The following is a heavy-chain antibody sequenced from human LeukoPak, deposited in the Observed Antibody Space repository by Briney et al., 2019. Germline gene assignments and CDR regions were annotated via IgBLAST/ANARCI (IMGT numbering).Heavy chain of an antibody. CDR2: IYYSGST. CDR3: ARERVVAAAGIRGIWGICDS. D-gene: IGHD6-13*01. CDR1: GGSISSSSYY. J-gene: IGHJ4*02. V-gene: IGHV4-39*07. Sequence: PSETLSLTCTVSGGSISSSSYYWGWIRQPPGKGLEWIGSIYYSGSTNYNPSLKSRVTISVDTSKNQFSLKLSSVTAADTAVYYCARERVVAAAGIRGIWGICDSWGQGTLVTVSP.